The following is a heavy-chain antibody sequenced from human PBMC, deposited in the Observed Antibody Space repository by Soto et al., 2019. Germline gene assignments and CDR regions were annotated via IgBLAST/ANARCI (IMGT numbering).Heavy chain of an antibody. J-gene: IGHJ5*02. CDR1: GYTFTSYD. D-gene: IGHD3-3*01. CDR3: ARGIKFFGVVDP. V-gene: IGHV1-8*01. CDR2: MNPNSGNT. Sequence: QVQLVQSGAEVKKPGASVKVSCKASGYTFTSYDINWVRQATGQGLEWMGWMNPNSGNTAYAQKFQGRVIMTRNTSISTAYMEVISLRSEDTAVYACARGIKFFGVVDPGGQGTLVTVSS.